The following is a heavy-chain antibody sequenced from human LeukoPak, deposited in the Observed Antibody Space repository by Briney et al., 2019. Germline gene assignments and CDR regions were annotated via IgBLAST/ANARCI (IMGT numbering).Heavy chain of an antibody. V-gene: IGHV1-69*01. D-gene: IGHD3-3*01. CDR3: ARSPDDFWSGYENWFDP. CDR2: IIPIFGRA. J-gene: IGHJ5*02. CDR1: GGTFSGDA. Sequence: SVKVSCKASGGTFSGDAISWVRQAPGQGLEWMGGIIPIFGRANYAQKFQGRVTITADESTSTAYMELSSLRSEDTAVYYCARSPDDFWSGYENWFDPWGQGTLVTVSS.